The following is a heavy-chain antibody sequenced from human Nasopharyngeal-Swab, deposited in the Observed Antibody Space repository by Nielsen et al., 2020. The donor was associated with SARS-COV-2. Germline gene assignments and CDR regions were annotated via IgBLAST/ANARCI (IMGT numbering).Heavy chain of an antibody. V-gene: IGHV3-74*03. D-gene: IGHD1-26*01. CDR1: GFTFTDYW. CDR2: IDNDGSST. CDR3: ARESYSWSWYGPDY. J-gene: IGHJ4*02. Sequence: GESLKISCTVSGFTFTDYWMHWLRQSPGKGPVWLSRIDNDGSSTTYADSVGGRFTISSDNARNTLFLQLHSLRAEDTAVYYCARESYSWSWYGPDYWGQGTQVTVSS.